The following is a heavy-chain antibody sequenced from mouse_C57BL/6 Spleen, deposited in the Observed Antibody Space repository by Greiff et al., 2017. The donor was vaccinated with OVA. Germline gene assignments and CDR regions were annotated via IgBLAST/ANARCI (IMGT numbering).Heavy chain of an antibody. CDR2: IYPGDGDT. Sequence: VHLVESGAELVKPGASVKISCKASGYAFSSYWMNWVKQRPGKGLEWIGQIYPGDGDTNYNGKFKGKATLTADKSSSTAYMQLSSLTSEDSAVYFCARWGGNYDYYYAMDYWGQGTSVTVSS. CDR3: ARWGGNYDYYYAMDY. D-gene: IGHD2-1*01. V-gene: IGHV1-80*01. CDR1: GYAFSSYW. J-gene: IGHJ4*01.